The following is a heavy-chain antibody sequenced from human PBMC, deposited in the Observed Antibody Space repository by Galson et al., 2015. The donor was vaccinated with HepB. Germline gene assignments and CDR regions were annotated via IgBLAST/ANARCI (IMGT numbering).Heavy chain of an antibody. D-gene: IGHD3-9*01. CDR3: ARGANDILTGAFDP. CDR2: INPSGGST. Sequence: SVKVSCKASGYKFTSYYMHWVRQAPGQGLEWMGIINPSGGSTDYAQKFRGRLTMTRDTSTSTVYMELSSLRSEDTAVYYCARGANDILTGAFDPWGQGTLVTVSS. V-gene: IGHV1-46*01. CDR1: GYKFTSYY. J-gene: IGHJ5*02.